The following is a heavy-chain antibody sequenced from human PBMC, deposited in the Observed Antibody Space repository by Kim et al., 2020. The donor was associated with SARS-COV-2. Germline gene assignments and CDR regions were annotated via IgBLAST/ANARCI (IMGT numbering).Heavy chain of an antibody. V-gene: IGHV3-23*01. CDR1: GFTFSSFA. CDR2: LSDSGGDT. J-gene: IGHJ2*01. Sequence: GGSLRLSCAASGFTFSSFAMTWVRQAPGKGLEWVSILSDSGGDTFYADSVKGRFTISRDNSKNTLYLQMNSLRAEDTAVYYCAKKGIAARGQWYFDLWGRGTRVPVSP. CDR3: AKKGIAARGQWYFDL. D-gene: IGHD6-13*01.